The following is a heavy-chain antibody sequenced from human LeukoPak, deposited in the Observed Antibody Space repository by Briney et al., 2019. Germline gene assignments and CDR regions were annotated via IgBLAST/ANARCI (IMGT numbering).Heavy chain of an antibody. CDR3: ARHRTYDYDSSGYYGPYFDY. CDR2: IYPGDSNT. J-gene: IGHJ4*02. V-gene: IGHV5-51*01. D-gene: IGHD3-22*01. Sequence: GESLKISCKGSGYSFTSYWIGWVRQMPGKGLEWMGIIYPGDSNTRYSPSFQGQVTISADKSISTAYLQWSSLKASDTAMYYCARHRTYDYDSSGYYGPYFDYWGQGTLVTVSS. CDR1: GYSFTSYW.